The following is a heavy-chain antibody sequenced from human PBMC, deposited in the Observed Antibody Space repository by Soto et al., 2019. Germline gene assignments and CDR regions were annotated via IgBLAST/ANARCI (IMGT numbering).Heavy chain of an antibody. D-gene: IGHD3-10*01. V-gene: IGHV4-59*01. CDR1: GGSISSYY. CDR3: ARVITMVRGRGFDP. CDR2: IYYSGST. Sequence: SGTLSLTCTVSGGSISSYYWSWIRQPPGKGLEWIGYIYYSGSTNYNPSLKSRVTISVDTSKNQFSLKLSSVTAADTAVYYCARVITMVRGRGFDPWGQGTLVTVSS. J-gene: IGHJ5*02.